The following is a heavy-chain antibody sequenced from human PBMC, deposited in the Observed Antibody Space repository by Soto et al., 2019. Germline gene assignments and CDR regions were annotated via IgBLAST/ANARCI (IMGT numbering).Heavy chain of an antibody. CDR2: IYWDDDK. V-gene: IGHV2-5*02. Sequence: QITLKESGPTLVKPTQTLTLTCTFSGFSLNTRGVGVGWIRQPPGKALEWLALIYWDDDKRYSPSLKTRLTIPKDTPDNQVVLTMPNMDPVDTATYYCAQILPWVGVGVGGMDVWAQGTTVTVSS. D-gene: IGHD1-26*01. CDR3: AQILPWVGVGVGGMDV. J-gene: IGHJ6*02. CDR1: GFSLNTRGVG.